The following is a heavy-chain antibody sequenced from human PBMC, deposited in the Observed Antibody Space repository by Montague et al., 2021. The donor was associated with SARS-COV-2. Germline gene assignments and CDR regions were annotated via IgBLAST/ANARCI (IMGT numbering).Heavy chain of an antibody. Sequence: LSLSLSASGFTFSSYEMNWVRQAPGKGLEWVSYISSSGSTIYYADSVKGRFTISRDNAKNSLYLQMNSLRAEDTAVYYCAREPRETGSDWYYDFWSGYSLPRGYYYYGMDVWGQGTTVTVSS. CDR3: AREPRETGSDWYYDFWSGYSLPRGYYYYGMDV. D-gene: IGHD3-3*01. CDR1: GFTFSSYE. V-gene: IGHV3-48*03. J-gene: IGHJ6*02. CDR2: ISSSGSTI.